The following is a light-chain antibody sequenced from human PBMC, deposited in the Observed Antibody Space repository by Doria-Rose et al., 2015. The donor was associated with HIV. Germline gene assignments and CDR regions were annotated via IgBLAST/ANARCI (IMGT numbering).Light chain of an antibody. Sequence: TQSPESLGMSLGERATLNCKSNLSLLYTSKNYLAWYRQKPVQPPKLMIYWASTRQSGVPARFSGSGSGTDFTLTISSLEAEDVAVYYCQQYYDTPSFGPGTTVDIK. CDR2: WAS. CDR1: LSLLYTSKNY. V-gene: IGKV4-1*01. J-gene: IGKJ3*01. CDR3: QQYYDTPS.